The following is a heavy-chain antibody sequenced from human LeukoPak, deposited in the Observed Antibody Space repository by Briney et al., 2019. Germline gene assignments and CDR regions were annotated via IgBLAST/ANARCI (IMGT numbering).Heavy chain of an antibody. J-gene: IGHJ3*02. Sequence: GGSLRLSCAASGFTFSSYGMHWVRQAPGKGLEWVAVISYDGSNKYYADSVKGRFTISRDNSKNTLYLQMNSLRAEDTAVYYCAKVRFVGYDFPDAFDIWGQGTMVTVSS. CDR1: GFTFSSYG. V-gene: IGHV3-30*18. CDR3: AKVRFVGYDFPDAFDI. D-gene: IGHD3-3*01. CDR2: ISYDGSNK.